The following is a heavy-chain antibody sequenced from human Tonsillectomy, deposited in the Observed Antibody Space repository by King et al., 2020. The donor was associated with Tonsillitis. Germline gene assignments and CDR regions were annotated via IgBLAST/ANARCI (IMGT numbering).Heavy chain of an antibody. J-gene: IGHJ3*02. Sequence: QLVESGGGLVQPGGSLRLSCAASGFTFNSFSMSWVRQALGKGLEWVANINYFGSEKYYVDFVTGRFTISRDNARNSLFLQMNILRAEDTAVYYCARVVYGGAFDIWGQGTMVTVSS. CDR2: INYFGSEK. CDR1: GFTFNSFS. D-gene: IGHD4-23*01. V-gene: IGHV3-7*01. CDR3: ARVVYGGAFDI.